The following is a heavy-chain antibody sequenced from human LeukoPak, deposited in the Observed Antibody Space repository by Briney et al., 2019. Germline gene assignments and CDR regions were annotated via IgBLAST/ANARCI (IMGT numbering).Heavy chain of an antibody. CDR3: ARGGWGYCSGGSCYSNWFDP. D-gene: IGHD2-15*01. V-gene: IGHV1-18*01. Sequence: ASVEVSCKASGYTFTSYGISWVRQAPGQGLEWMGWISAYNGNTNYAQKLQGRVTMTTDTSTSTAYMELRSLRSDDTAVYYCARGGWGYCSGGSCYSNWFDPWGQGTLVTVSS. J-gene: IGHJ5*02. CDR1: GYTFTSYG. CDR2: ISAYNGNT.